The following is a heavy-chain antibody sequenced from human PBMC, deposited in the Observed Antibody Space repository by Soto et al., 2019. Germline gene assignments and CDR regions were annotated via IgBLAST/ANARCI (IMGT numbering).Heavy chain of an antibody. J-gene: IGHJ3*02. Sequence: QVLLQESGPGLVKPSETLSLTCTVSGGSISSYFLNWIRQAPGKGLEWIGYMYFNESTNYNPSLKSRVMMSLDTSKSLFSLKLNSETAADTAISYCARDHKEAFDIWGQGTLVIVSS. CDR1: GGSISSYF. V-gene: IGHV4-59*01. CDR3: ARDHKEAFDI. CDR2: MYFNEST.